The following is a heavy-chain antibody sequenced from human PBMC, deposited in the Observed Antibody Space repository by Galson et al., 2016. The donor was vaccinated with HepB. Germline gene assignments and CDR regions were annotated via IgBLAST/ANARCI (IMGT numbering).Heavy chain of an antibody. V-gene: IGHV3-23*01. CDR3: SRDLVVTRNYYYYHYMDV. Sequence: LRLSCAASGFIFSEYAMSWVRQAPGKGLEWVSAISTSGDYTYYADSVKGRFTISRDISTNTLYLQMNRLIAEDTAVYYFSRDLVVTRNYYYYHYMDVWGKGTTVTVSS. D-gene: IGHD3-22*01. CDR2: ISTSGDYT. CDR1: GFIFSEYA. J-gene: IGHJ6*03.